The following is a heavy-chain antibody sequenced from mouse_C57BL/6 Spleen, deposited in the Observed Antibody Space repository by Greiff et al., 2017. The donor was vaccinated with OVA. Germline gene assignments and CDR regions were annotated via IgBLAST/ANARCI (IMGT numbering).Heavy chain of an antibody. CDR3: ARSDYRSAMDY. CDR2: IYPGDGDT. CDR1: GYAFSSSW. Sequence: LVKPGASVKISCKASGYAFSSSWMNWVKQRPGKGLEWIGRIYPGDGDTNYNGKFKGKATLTADKSSSTAYMQLSSLTSEDSAVYFCARSDYRSAMDYWGQGTSVTVSS. J-gene: IGHJ4*01. V-gene: IGHV1-82*01. D-gene: IGHD2-4*01.